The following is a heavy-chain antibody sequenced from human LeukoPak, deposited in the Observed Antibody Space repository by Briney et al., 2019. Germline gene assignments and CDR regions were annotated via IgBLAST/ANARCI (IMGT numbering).Heavy chain of an antibody. CDR3: ARGGWDTAMVTNWFDP. J-gene: IGHJ5*02. CDR1: GYTFTSYD. V-gene: IGHV1-8*03. D-gene: IGHD5-18*01. CDR2: MNPNSGNT. Sequence: ASVKVSCKASGYTFTSYDINWVRQATGQGLEWMGWMNPNSGNTGYAQKFQGRVTITRNTSISTAYMELSSLRSDDTAVYYCARGGWDTAMVTNWFDPWGQGTLVTVSS.